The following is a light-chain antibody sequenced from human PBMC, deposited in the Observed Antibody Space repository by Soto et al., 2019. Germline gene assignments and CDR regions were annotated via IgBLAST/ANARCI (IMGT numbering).Light chain of an antibody. CDR3: SSYSTTTTPQWV. V-gene: IGLV2-14*01. CDR2: EVS. J-gene: IGLJ3*02. Sequence: QSALTQPASVSGSPGQSITISCTGTSSDVGVYNYVSWYQQHPGKAPKLMIYEVSNRPSGVSNRFSGSKSGNTASLTISGLQAEDEADYYCSSYSTTTTPQWVFGGGTKLTVL. CDR1: SSDVGVYNY.